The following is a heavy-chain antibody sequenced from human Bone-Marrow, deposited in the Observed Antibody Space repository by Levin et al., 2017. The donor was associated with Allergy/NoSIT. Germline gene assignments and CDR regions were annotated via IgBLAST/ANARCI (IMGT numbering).Heavy chain of an antibody. Sequence: SCAASGFTFSDYYMIWTRRAPGKGLEWVSYISSSGSTVQYADSLKGRFTISRDNAKKSLYLQMNNLRAEDTAVYYCARYRLAYCSGDSCYSAYDYYGMDVWGQGTTVTVSS. CDR1: GFTFSDYY. CDR2: ISSSGSTV. D-gene: IGHD2-15*01. V-gene: IGHV3-11*01. J-gene: IGHJ6*02. CDR3: ARYRLAYCSGDSCYSAYDYYGMDV.